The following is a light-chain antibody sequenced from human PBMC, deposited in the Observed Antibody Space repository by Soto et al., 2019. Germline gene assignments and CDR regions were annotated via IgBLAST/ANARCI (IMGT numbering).Light chain of an antibody. CDR2: DAS. J-gene: IGKJ4*01. Sequence: EIVMTQSPATLSVSPGERATLSCRASQSVSSNLAWYHQKPGQPPRLLIYDASTRATGLPARFSGSGSGTEFPLTISSLQSEDFGVYFCQQYNDWRSFGGGTKVEIK. CDR1: QSVSSN. CDR3: QQYNDWRS. V-gene: IGKV3-15*01.